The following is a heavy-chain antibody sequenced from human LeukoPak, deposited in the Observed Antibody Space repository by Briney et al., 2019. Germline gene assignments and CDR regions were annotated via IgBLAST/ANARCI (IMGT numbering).Heavy chain of an antibody. J-gene: IGHJ3*01. V-gene: IGHV3-49*04. Sequence: PGGSLRLSCTVSGFNFGDFAMSWVRQAPGKGLEWLGFIRSTIYGGTADYAASVKGRFTIPRDDSKSIAYLQMNSLKTEDTAMYYCTRDYPASFDVWGQGTLVTVSS. CDR3: TRDYPASFDV. CDR2: IRSTIYGGTA. CDR1: GFNFGDFA.